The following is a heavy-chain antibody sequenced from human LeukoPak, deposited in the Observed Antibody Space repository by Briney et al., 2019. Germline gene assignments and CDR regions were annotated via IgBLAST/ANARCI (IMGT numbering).Heavy chain of an antibody. CDR1: GGSISSSSYY. CDR3: ARGDSSGYYSAFDY. J-gene: IGHJ4*02. Sequence: PSETLSLTCTVSGGSISSSSYYWGWIRQPPGKGLEWIGSIYYSGSTYYNPSLKSRVTISVDTSKNQFFLKLSSVTAADTAVYSCARGDSSGYYSAFDYWGQGTLVTVSS. V-gene: IGHV4-39*07. CDR2: IYYSGST. D-gene: IGHD3-22*01.